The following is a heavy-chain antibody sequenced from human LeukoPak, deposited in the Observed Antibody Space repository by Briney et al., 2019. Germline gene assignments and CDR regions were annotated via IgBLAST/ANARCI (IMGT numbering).Heavy chain of an antibody. V-gene: IGHV3-20*04. CDR1: GFTFDDYG. CDR3: ASTSSWYSRSDY. CDR2: INWNGGST. D-gene: IGHD6-13*01. J-gene: IGHJ4*02. Sequence: RPGGSLRLSCAASGFTFDDYGMSWVRQAPGRGLEWVSGINWNGGSTGYADSVKGRFTISRDNAKNSLYLQMNSLRAEGTALYYCASTSSWYSRSDYWGQGTLVTVSS.